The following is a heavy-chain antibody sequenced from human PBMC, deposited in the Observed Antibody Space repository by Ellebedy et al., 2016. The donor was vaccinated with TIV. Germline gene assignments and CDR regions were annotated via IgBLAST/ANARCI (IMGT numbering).Heavy chain of an antibody. Sequence: SETLSLXXIVSGGSISSYYWGWIRQPPGKGLEWIGSIYYSGSTYYNPSLKSRVTISVDTSKNQFSLKLSSVTAADTAVYYCARLPRGYYYYGMDVWGQGTTVIVSS. V-gene: IGHV4-39*01. D-gene: IGHD3-10*01. CDR2: IYYSGST. CDR1: GGSISSYY. CDR3: ARLPRGYYYYGMDV. J-gene: IGHJ6*02.